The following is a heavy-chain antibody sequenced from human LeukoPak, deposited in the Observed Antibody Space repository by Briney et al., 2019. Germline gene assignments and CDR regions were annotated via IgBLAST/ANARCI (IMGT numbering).Heavy chain of an antibody. J-gene: IGHJ4*02. V-gene: IGHV3-11*01. CDR1: GFTFSDYY. CDR2: ISSSGSTI. D-gene: IGHD3-22*01. CDR3: AKSYSYYYDSSGYYYVEDY. Sequence: GGSLRLSCAASGFTFSDYYMSWIRQAPGKGLEWVSYISSSGSTIYYADSVKGRFTISRDNAKNSLYLQMNSLRAEDTAVYYCAKSYSYYYDSSGYYYVEDYWGQGTLVTVSS.